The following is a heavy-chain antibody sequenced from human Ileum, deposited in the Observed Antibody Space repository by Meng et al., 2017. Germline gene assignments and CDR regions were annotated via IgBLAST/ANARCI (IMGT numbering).Heavy chain of an antibody. J-gene: IGHJ4*02. V-gene: IGHV4-61*08. Sequence: ARLLVRAAETLSLTFTVSGVTVNSSVYYCNRFRQPPVNGQEFIGSYHRSGSSQYNASLECLVTMSRDTSKNQFSLRLTSVTAADSALYYCTGGPDSAKSGYWGQGTLVTVSS. CDR2: YHRSGSS. D-gene: IGHD1-14*01. CDR3: TGGPDSAKSGY. CDR1: GVTVNSSVYY.